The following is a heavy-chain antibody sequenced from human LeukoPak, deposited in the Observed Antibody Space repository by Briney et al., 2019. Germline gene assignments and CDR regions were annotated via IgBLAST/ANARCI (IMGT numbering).Heavy chain of an antibody. V-gene: IGHV4-39*07. D-gene: IGHD6-13*01. CDR3: ARDWQQLANDAFDI. J-gene: IGHJ3*02. Sequence: SETLSLTCTVSGGSISSSSYYWGWIRQPPGKGLEWIGSIYYSGSTYYNPSLKSRVTISVDTSKNQFSLKLSSVTAADTAVYYCARDWQQLANDAFDIWGQGTMVTVSS. CDR1: GGSISSSSYY. CDR2: IYYSGST.